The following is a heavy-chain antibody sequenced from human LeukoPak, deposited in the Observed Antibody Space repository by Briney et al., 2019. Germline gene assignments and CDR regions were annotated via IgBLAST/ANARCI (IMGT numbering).Heavy chain of an antibody. Sequence: PSETLSLTCAVSGGSISSSNWWSWVRQPPGKGLEWIGEIYHSGSTNYNPSLKSRVTISVDTSKNQFPLKLSSVTAADTAVYYCARDRLEQWLVGRDWGQGTLVTVSS. J-gene: IGHJ4*02. V-gene: IGHV4-4*02. CDR3: ARDRLEQWLVGRD. CDR1: GGSISSSNW. D-gene: IGHD6-19*01. CDR2: IYHSGST.